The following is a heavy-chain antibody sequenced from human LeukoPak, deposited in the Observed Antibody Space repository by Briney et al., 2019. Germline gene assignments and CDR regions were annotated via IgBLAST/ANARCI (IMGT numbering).Heavy chain of an antibody. Sequence: PGGSLRLSCAASGFTFSSYSMNWVRQAPGKGLEWVSSISSSSSYIYYADSVKGRFTISRDNAKNSLYLQMNSLRAEDTAVYYCARVPLDMATIRSPFDYWGQGTLVTVSS. D-gene: IGHD5-12*01. CDR1: GFTFSSYS. CDR3: ARVPLDMATIRSPFDY. V-gene: IGHV3-21*01. J-gene: IGHJ4*02. CDR2: ISSSSSYI.